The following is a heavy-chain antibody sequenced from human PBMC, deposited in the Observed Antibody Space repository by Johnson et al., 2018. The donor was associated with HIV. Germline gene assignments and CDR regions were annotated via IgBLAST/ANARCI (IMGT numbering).Heavy chain of an antibody. D-gene: IGHD3-16*01. Sequence: VQLVESGGGVVQPERSLRLSCAASRFTFSNAWMSWVRQAPGKGLEWVGRIKSKTDGGTTDYAAPVKGRFTFSRDTSKNTLYLQMNSLRAEDTAVYYCVGGSPDDAFDIWGQGTMVTVSS. J-gene: IGHJ3*02. CDR3: VGGSPDDAFDI. CDR2: IKSKTDGGTT. V-gene: IGHV3-15*01. CDR1: RFTFSNAW.